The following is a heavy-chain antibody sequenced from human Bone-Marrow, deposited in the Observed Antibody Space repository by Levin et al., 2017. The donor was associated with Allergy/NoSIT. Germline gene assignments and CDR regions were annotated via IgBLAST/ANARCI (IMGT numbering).Heavy chain of an antibody. J-gene: IGHJ3*02. Sequence: GSLRLSCTVSGGSISSSSYYWGWIRQPPGKGLEWIGSIYYSGSTYYNPSLKSRVTISVDTSKNQFSLKLSSVTAADTAVYYCARGYSYAQDAFDIWGQGTMVTVSS. CDR2: IYYSGST. V-gene: IGHV4-39*07. CDR3: ARGYSYAQDAFDI. CDR1: GGSISSSSYY. D-gene: IGHD5-18*01.